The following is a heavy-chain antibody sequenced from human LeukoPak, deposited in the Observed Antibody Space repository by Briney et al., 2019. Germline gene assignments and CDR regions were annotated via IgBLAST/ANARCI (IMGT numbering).Heavy chain of an antibody. V-gene: IGHV1-8*01. CDR2: MNPNSGNT. Sequence: ASVKVSCKASGYTFTSYDINWVRQATGQGLEWMGWMNPNSGNTGYAQKFQGRVTMTRNTSISTAYMELSSLRSEDTAVYYCARGRIVLNYYDSSGRSGFGYWGQGTLVTVSS. J-gene: IGHJ4*02. D-gene: IGHD3-22*01. CDR3: ARGRIVLNYYDSSGRSGFGY. CDR1: GYTFTSYD.